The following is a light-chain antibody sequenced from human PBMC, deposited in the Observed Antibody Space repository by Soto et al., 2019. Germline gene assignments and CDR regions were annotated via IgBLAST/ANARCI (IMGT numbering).Light chain of an antibody. J-gene: IGKJ2*01. CDR1: QSIGSW. CDR3: QQYSSYST. CDR2: KAS. V-gene: IGKV1-5*03. Sequence: DIQMTQSPSTLSASVGGRVTITCRAGQSIGSWLAWYQQKPENAPKLLIYKASTLVSGVPSRFSGSGSGTEFTLTISSLQPDDFATYYCQQYSSYSTFGQGTKLEIK.